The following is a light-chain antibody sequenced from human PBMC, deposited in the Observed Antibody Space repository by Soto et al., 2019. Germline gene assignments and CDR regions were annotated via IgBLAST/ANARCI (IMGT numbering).Light chain of an antibody. J-gene: IGKJ1*01. CDR3: QQYVRSPPSWT. V-gene: IGKV3-20*01. CDR1: QSVSSSY. CDR2: DAS. Sequence: ETVLTQSPGTLSLSPGERATLSCRASQSVSSSYLAWYKQKPGQAPRLLIYDASSRATRIPDRFSGSGSGTDFTRTISRLEPEDLAVYYCQQYVRSPPSWTFGQGTKVEIK.